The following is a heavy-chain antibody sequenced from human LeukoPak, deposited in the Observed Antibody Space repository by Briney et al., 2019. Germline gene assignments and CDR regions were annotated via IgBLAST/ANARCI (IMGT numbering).Heavy chain of an antibody. D-gene: IGHD1-26*01. CDR1: GRSISGYY. CDR3: VRNTLGHYDAFDI. CDR2: IYYSRSI. Sequence: SETLSLTCTVSGRSISGYYWSWIRQPPGKGLEWIGYIYYSRSINYNSSLKSRVTISVDTSRNQFSLKLSSMTAADTAVYYCVRNTLGHYDAFDIWGQGTMVTVSS. J-gene: IGHJ3*02. V-gene: IGHV4-59*01.